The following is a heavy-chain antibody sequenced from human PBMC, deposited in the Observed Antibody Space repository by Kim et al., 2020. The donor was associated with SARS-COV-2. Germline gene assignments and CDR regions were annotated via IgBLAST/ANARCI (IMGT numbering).Heavy chain of an antibody. J-gene: IGHJ5*02. CDR3: ARDPRYYYDSSGIGGSGWYDP. D-gene: IGHD3-22*01. Sequence: GGSLRLSCAASGFTFDDYGMSWVRQAPGKGLEWVSGINWNGGSTGYADSVKGRFTISRDNAKNSLYLQMNSLRAEDTTLYHCARDPRYYYDSSGIGGSGWYDPWGQGTLVTVSS. V-gene: IGHV3-20*01. CDR2: INWNGGST. CDR1: GFTFDDYG.